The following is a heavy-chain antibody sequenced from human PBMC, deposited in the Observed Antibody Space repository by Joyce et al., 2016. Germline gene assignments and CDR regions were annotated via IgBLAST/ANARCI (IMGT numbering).Heavy chain of an antibody. D-gene: IGHD1-14*01. J-gene: IGHJ4*02. Sequence: QMQLVQSGAEVKKPGSSVKVSCKALGGTRSGDAVSWVRQAPGQGLEWMGGITPIVATAKYAQKFQARVTITADKATNTAYMELSSLRYEDTAIYYCARLRQTGNINDYWGQGTLVTVSS. V-gene: IGHV1-69*06. CDR3: ARLRQTGNINDY. CDR2: ITPIVATA. CDR1: GGTRSGDA.